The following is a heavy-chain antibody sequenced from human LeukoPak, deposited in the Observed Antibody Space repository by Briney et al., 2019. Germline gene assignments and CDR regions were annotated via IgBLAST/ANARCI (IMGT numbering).Heavy chain of an antibody. V-gene: IGHV3-73*01. Sequence: GGSLSLSCAASGFTFSDSGMHWVRQAPGKGLEWVGRMRSKTQNYATAYAASVKGRFTISRDDSKNTAFLQMNSLKTEDTAVYYCTNYDDSSDLWGYWGQGTLVTVSS. D-gene: IGHD3-22*01. CDR2: MRSKTQNYAT. CDR1: GFTFSDSG. CDR3: TNYDDSSDLWGY. J-gene: IGHJ4*02.